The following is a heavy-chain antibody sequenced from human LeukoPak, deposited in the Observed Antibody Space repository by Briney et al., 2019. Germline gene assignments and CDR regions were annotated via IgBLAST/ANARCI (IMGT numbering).Heavy chain of an antibody. CDR2: ISYDGSNK. Sequence: PGGSLRLSCTASGFTFTSYWMQRVRQAPGKGLEWVAVISYDGSNKYYADSVKGRFTISRDNSKNTLYLQMNSLRAEDTAVYYCAKERRGVAKYAFDIWGQGTMVTVSS. D-gene: IGHD2-15*01. CDR1: GFTFTSYW. J-gene: IGHJ3*02. CDR3: AKERRGVAKYAFDI. V-gene: IGHV3-30*18.